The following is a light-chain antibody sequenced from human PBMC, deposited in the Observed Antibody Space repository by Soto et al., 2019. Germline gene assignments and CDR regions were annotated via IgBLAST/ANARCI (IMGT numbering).Light chain of an antibody. CDR3: QAWDSGVV. J-gene: IGLJ2*01. V-gene: IGLV3-1*01. CDR2: EDS. Sequence: SYELTQPPSVSVSPGQTASITCSGDKLGDKFASWYQQKPGQSPVLVIYEDSKRPSGIPERFSGSNSGNTATLTISGTQAMDEADYYCQAWDSGVVFGGGTKSPS. CDR1: KLGDKF.